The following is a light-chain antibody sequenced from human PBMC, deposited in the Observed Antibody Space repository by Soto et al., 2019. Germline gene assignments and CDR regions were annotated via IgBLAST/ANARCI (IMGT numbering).Light chain of an antibody. V-gene: IGLV2-8*01. CDR2: EVN. CDR3: SSYAGSSNV. J-gene: IGLJ1*01. Sequence: QSVLPQTPSASGSPGQSVTISCTGSSDDIGGYDYVSWYQQHPGKAPKLMIYEVNKRPSGVPDRFSGSKSGNTASLTVSGLQAEDEADYYCSSYAGSSNVFGTGTKLTVL. CDR1: SDDIGGYDY.